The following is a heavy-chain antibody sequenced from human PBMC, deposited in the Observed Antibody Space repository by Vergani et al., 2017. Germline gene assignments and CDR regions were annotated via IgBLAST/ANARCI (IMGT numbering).Heavy chain of an antibody. CDR3: ATPQTVTTGGMEV. V-gene: IGHV1-69-2*01. CDR1: GYTFTEHY. Sequence: EVQLVQSGAEVKKPGATMKISCKVSGYTFTEHYMHWVKQAPGKGLEWMGLVDPEDGETIYAEKFKGRVTIAADTSTDTAHLDLSSLRSEDTAVYYCATPQTVTTGGMEVWGQGTTVIVSS. J-gene: IGHJ6*02. D-gene: IGHD4-17*01. CDR2: VDPEDGET.